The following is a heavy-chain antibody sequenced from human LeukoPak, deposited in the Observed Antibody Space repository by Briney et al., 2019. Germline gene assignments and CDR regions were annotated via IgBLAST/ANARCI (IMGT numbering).Heavy chain of an antibody. CDR2: ISYDGSNK. Sequence: GGSLRLSCAASGFTFSSYAMHWVRQAPGKGLEWVAVISYDGSNKYYADSVKGRFTISRDNAKNSLYLQMNSLRAEDTAVYYCARDLASDFWSGYYSHFDHWGQGTLVTVSP. V-gene: IGHV3-30*04. CDR1: GFTFSSYA. CDR3: ARDLASDFWSGYYSHFDH. J-gene: IGHJ4*02. D-gene: IGHD3-3*01.